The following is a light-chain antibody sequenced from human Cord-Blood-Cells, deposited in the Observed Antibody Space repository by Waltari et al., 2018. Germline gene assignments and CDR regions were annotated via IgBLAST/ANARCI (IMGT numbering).Light chain of an antibody. CDR2: DAS. J-gene: IGKJ2*01. CDR1: QSVSSY. CDR3: QQRSNWPYT. Sequence: EIVLTHSPATLSLSPGERATLSCRASQSVSSYLAWYQQKPGQAPTLLIYDASNRATGIPARFSGSGSGTDFTLTISSLEPEDFAVYYCQQRSNWPYTFGQGTKLEIK. V-gene: IGKV3-11*01.